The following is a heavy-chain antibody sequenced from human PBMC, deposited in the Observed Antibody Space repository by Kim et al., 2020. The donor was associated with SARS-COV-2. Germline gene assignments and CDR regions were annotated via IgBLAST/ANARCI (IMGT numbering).Heavy chain of an antibody. V-gene: IGHV4-31*03. J-gene: IGHJ3*02. CDR2: IYYSGST. Sequence: SETLSLTCTVSGGSISSGGYYWSWIRQHPGKGLEWIGYIYYSGSTYYNPSLKSRVTISVDTSKNQFSLKLSSVTAADTAVYYCARDNLIVGLDAFDIWGQGTMVTVSS. D-gene: IGHD1-26*01. CDR1: GGSISSGGYY. CDR3: ARDNLIVGLDAFDI.